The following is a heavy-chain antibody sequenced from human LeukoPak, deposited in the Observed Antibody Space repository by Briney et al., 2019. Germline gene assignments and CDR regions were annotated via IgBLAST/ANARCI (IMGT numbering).Heavy chain of an antibody. Sequence: GGSLRLSCAASGFTFSNAWMSWVRQAPGKGLEWVSAISGSGGSTYYADSVKGRFTISRDNSKNTLYLQMNSLRAEDTAVYYCAKYPYDSSGYLFDYWGQGTLVTVSS. CDR2: ISGSGGST. D-gene: IGHD3-22*01. J-gene: IGHJ4*02. V-gene: IGHV3-23*01. CDR3: AKYPYDSSGYLFDY. CDR1: GFTFSNAW.